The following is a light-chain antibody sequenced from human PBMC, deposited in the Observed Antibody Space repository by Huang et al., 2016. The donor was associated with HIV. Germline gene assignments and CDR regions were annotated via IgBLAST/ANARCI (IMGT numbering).Light chain of an antibody. J-gene: IGKJ3*01. V-gene: IGKV3-11*01. CDR1: QSVSSY. Sequence: EIVLTQSPATLALSPGESATLSGRASQSVSSYLAWYQHKPGQAPRLLIYDASNRAAGIPARFSGSGSGTDVTLTISGLEPEDFAVYYCQQRSKWPPVFTFGPGTKVHVK. CDR2: DAS. CDR3: QQRSKWPPVFT.